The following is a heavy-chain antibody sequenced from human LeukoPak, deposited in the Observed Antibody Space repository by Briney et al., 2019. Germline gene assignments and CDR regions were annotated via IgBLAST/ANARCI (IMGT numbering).Heavy chain of an antibody. D-gene: IGHD2-2*02. V-gene: IGHV3-21*01. J-gene: IGHJ6*02. CDR2: ISSSSSYI. CDR3: AKAKLQRGYCSSTSCYTLGGHCYYYYGMDV. CDR1: GFTFSSYS. Sequence: GGSLRLSWAAAGFTFSSYSMKWVRQAAGDVMEWVSSISSSSSYIYYADSVNGRYTISRDNDKNPLYLRMISLRAEDTDVYYCAKAKLQRGYCSSTSCYTLGGHCYYYYGMDVWGQGTTVTVSS.